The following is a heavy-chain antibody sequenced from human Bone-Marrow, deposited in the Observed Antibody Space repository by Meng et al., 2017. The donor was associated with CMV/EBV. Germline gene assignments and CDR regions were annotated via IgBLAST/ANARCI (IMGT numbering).Heavy chain of an antibody. CDR2: INPNSGDT. CDR3: ARYSSSSWWFDP. J-gene: IGHJ5*02. V-gene: IGHV1-2*02. CDR1: GFSFTGYY. Sequence: CKASGFSFTGYYRHWVRQAPGQGLEWMGWINPNSGDTDYAQKFQGRVTMTRDTSISTAYMELSRLRSVDTAVYYCARYSSSSWWFDPWGQGTLVTVSS. D-gene: IGHD6-6*01.